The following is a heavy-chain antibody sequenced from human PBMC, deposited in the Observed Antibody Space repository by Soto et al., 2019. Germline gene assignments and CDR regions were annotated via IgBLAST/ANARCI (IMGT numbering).Heavy chain of an antibody. CDR2: VKGKTDGGTT. CDR1: GFIFTDAW. D-gene: IGHD2-15*01. V-gene: IGHV3-15*07. Sequence: EVQLVESGGGLVKPGGSLTLSCAASGFIFTDAWMNWVRQAPGKGLEWVGHVKGKTDGGTTAYAAPVKGRFTISRXDXXTTLYLQMNSLKTEDTGVYYCTTMDNYGGSLPFDYWGQGTLVTVSS. J-gene: IGHJ4*02. CDR3: TTMDNYGGSLPFDY.